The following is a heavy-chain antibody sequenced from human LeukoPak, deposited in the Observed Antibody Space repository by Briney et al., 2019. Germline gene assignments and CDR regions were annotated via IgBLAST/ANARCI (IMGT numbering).Heavy chain of an antibody. D-gene: IGHD5-18*01. J-gene: IGHJ4*02. CDR3: ATASAHSANDY. CDR2: ISPSGGRT. Sequence: ASVKVSCKASGYTFTSYDINWVRQAPGQGLEWMGLISPSGGRTNYEQKFQGRVTVTRDMSTSTVYMELSSLRSEDTAVYYCATASAHSANDYWGQGTLVTVSS. V-gene: IGHV1-46*01. CDR1: GYTFTSYD.